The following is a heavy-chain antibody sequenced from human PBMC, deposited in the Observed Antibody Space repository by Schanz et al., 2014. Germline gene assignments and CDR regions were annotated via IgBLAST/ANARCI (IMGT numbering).Heavy chain of an antibody. J-gene: IGHJ4*02. CDR1: EYTFSGYF. CDR2: ISGYNGNT. V-gene: IGHV1-18*04. D-gene: IGHD3-9*01. CDR3: ARGWGYDALTGYVF. Sequence: QVLLVQSGAEIKEPGASVKVSCKASEYTFSGYFIHWVRQAPGQGLEWMGYISGYNGNTNYAPKVQDRVTMTTDTSTSTAYMELRSLRSDDTAVYYCARGWGYDALTGYVFWGQGTLVTVSS.